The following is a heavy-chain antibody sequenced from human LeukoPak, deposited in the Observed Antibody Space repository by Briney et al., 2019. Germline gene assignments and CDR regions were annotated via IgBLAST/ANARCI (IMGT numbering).Heavy chain of an antibody. V-gene: IGHV4-59*01. J-gene: IGHJ4*02. CDR3: ARVRRFNGPYNVYFDY. Sequence: SETLTLTCTVSGGSISSYYWSWIRQPPGKGLEWIGYMQYTGSTNYNPSLKSRVTISLDSSNSQLSLKLKSVTAADTAVYFCARVRRFNGPYNVYFDYWGQGTLVTVSS. CDR1: GGSISSYY. D-gene: IGHD2-8*01. CDR2: MQYTGST.